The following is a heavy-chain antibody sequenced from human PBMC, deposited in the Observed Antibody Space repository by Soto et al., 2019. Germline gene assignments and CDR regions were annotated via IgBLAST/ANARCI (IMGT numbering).Heavy chain of an antibody. D-gene: IGHD2-15*01. J-gene: IGHJ4*02. CDR1: AYTFTSYG. Sequence: ASVKVSCKASAYTFTSYGITWVRQAPGQRLEWMGWINAGNGNTKYSQKFQGRVTITRNTSASTAYMEPSSLRSEDTAVYYCARDLGGWPDYWGQGTLVTVSS. V-gene: IGHV1-3*01. CDR3: ARDLGGWPDY. CDR2: INAGNGNT.